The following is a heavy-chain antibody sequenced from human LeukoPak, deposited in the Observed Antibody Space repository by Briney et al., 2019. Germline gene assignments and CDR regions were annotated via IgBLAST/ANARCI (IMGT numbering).Heavy chain of an antibody. CDR1: GFTFSSYG. D-gene: IGHD1-26*01. V-gene: IGHV3-23*01. CDR3: AKDQGATPTYPHDY. Sequence: GGTLRLSCAASGFTFSSYGMSWVRQAPGKGLEWVSVISGSGDSTYYADSVKGRFTISRDNSKNTLYLQMNSLRVEDTAIYYCAKDQGATPTYPHDYWGQGTLVIVSS. CDR2: ISGSGDST. J-gene: IGHJ4*02.